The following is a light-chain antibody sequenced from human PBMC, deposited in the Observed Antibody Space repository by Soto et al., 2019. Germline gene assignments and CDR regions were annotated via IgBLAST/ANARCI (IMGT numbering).Light chain of an antibody. CDR1: SSDVGGYNY. J-gene: IGLJ1*01. V-gene: IGLV2-14*01. CDR2: DVS. CDR3: SSYTSSGTLYV. Sequence: QSVLTQPASVSGSPGQSIAISCTGTSSDVGGYNYVSWYQQHPGKAPKLMIFDVSNRPSGVSNRFSGSKSGNTASPTISGLQAEDEADYYCSSYTSSGTLYVFGTGTKVTVL.